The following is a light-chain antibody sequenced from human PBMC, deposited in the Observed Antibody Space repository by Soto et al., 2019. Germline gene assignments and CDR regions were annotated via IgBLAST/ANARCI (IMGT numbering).Light chain of an antibody. Sequence: EFVLTQSPGTLSLSPGERATLSCRASQTVRNNYLAWYQQKPGQAPRLLIYDASSRATGIPDRFSGGGSGTDFTLTISRLEPEDFATYYCQQYNRYSTWTFGLGTKVEIK. CDR1: QTVRNNY. CDR3: QQYNRYSTWT. V-gene: IGKV3-20*01. J-gene: IGKJ1*01. CDR2: DAS.